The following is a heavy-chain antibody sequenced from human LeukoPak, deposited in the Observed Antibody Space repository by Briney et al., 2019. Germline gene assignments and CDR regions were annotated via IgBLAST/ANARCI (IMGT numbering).Heavy chain of an antibody. CDR2: ISGSGGST. D-gene: IGHD1-26*01. CDR1: GFRFNNYG. Sequence: GGSLRLSCAASGFRFNNYGMHWVRQAPGKGLEWVSAISGSGGSTYYADSVKGRFTISRDNSKNTLYLQMNSLRAEDTAVYYCATYPSGSYRNYYFDYWGQGTLVTVSS. J-gene: IGHJ4*02. CDR3: ATYPSGSYRNYYFDY. V-gene: IGHV3-23*01.